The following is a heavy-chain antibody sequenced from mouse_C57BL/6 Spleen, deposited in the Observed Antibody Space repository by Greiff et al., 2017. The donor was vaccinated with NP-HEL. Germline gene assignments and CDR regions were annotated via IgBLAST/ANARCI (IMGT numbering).Heavy chain of an antibody. CDR2: INPNNGGT. D-gene: IGHD2-4*01. V-gene: IGHV1-18*01. CDR1: GYTFTDYN. J-gene: IGHJ3*01. CDR3: ARGYYDYDEAWFAY. Sequence: EVKLVESGPELVKPGASVKIPCKASGYTFTDYNMDWVKQSHGKSLEWIGDINPNNGGTIYNQKFKGKATLTVDKSSSTAYMELRSLTSEDTAVYYCARGYYDYDEAWFAYWGQGTLVTVSA.